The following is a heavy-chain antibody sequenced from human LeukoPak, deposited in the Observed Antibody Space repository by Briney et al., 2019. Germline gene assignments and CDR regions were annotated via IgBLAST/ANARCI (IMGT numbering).Heavy chain of an antibody. CDR2: ITSDGNVT. V-gene: IGHV3-74*01. CDR1: GFTFSTFW. CDR3: ASFACSSGTCYDYFDY. D-gene: IGHD2-15*01. Sequence: PGGSLRLSCAASGFTFSTFWMHWVRQAPGKGLVWVSRITSDGNVTSYADSVKGRFTISRDNAKNTVYLQMNSLRAEDTAVYYCASFACSSGTCYDYFDYWGQGNLVTVSS. J-gene: IGHJ4*02.